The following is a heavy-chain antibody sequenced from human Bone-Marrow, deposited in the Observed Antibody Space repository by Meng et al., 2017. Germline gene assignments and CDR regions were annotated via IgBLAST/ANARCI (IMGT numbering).Heavy chain of an antibody. J-gene: IGHJ4*02. CDR3: ARKIAAATDLEY. CDR1: GYTFTGYY. D-gene: IGHD6-13*01. Sequence: ASVKVSCKASGYTFTGYYMHWVRQAPGQGLEWMGRINPNSGGTNYAQKFQGRVTMTRDTSISTAYMELNRLRSDKTAGCYCARKIAAATDLEYWGQGTLVTVSS. V-gene: IGHV1-2*06. CDR2: INPNSGGT.